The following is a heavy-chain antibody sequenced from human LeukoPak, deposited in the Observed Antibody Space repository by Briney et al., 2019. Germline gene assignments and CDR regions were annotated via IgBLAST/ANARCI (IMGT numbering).Heavy chain of an antibody. V-gene: IGHV4-61*05. CDR1: GGSISSSSYY. CDR3: ARGARAGYNLEPFDY. J-gene: IGHJ4*02. D-gene: IGHD5-24*01. CDR2: IYYSGTT. Sequence: SETLSLTCTVSGGSISSSSYYWGWIRQPPGKGLEWIDYIYYSGTTSYNPSLKTRVTISVDTSKNQFSLKLSSVTAADTAVYYCARGARAGYNLEPFDYWGQGTLATVSS.